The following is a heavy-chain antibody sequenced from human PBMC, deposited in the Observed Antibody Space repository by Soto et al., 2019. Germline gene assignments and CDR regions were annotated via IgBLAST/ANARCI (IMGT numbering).Heavy chain of an antibody. D-gene: IGHD4-17*01. V-gene: IGHV3-15*01. Sequence: EVQLVESGGGLVKPGGSLRLSCAASGFTFSNAWMSWVRQAPGKGLEWVGRIKSKTDGGTTDYAAPVKGRFTISRDESKNTLYLQMNSLKTEDKAVYYCIGEYLWDDAFDIWGQGTMVTVSS. J-gene: IGHJ3*02. CDR2: IKSKTDGGTT. CDR3: IGEYLWDDAFDI. CDR1: GFTFSNAW.